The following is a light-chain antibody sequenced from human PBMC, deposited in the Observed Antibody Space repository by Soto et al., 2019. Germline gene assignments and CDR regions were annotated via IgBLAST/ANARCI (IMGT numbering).Light chain of an antibody. V-gene: IGLV1-44*01. Sequence: QSVLTQPPSASGTPGQTIAISCSGGSSNIGSHTVNWYQQLPGTAPRLLIYSNTQRPSGVPDRFSGSKSVTSASLAISGLQSEYDGEYYCAAWDYSLNGVVFGGGTKVTVL. CDR1: SSNIGSHT. J-gene: IGLJ2*01. CDR3: AAWDYSLNGVV. CDR2: SNT.